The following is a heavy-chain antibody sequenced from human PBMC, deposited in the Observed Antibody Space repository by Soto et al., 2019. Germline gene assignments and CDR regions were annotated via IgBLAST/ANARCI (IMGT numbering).Heavy chain of an antibody. CDR1: GFSFSSHI. Sequence: PGGSLRLSGAASGFSFSSHIFNWVRQAPGQGLEWVAYISSRSSLILYADSVRGRFVISRDNALNSLYLQMNSPRDEDTAMYYCVRERGEYDSGWYIDRWGQGTPVPVSS. CDR3: VRERGEYDSGWYIDR. CDR2: ISSRSSLI. V-gene: IGHV3-21*06. D-gene: IGHD6-19*01. J-gene: IGHJ4*02.